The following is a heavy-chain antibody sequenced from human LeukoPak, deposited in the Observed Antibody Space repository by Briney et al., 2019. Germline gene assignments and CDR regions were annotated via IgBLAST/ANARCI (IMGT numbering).Heavy chain of an antibody. CDR3: AKVRGNYDFWSGFDY. J-gene: IGHJ4*02. V-gene: IGHV3-30*02. Sequence: GGSLRLSCTASGFTFNTYGMHWVRQAPGKGLKWVAFIRYDGSNKYYGDSVKGRFTISRDNSKNTLYLQMNSLRAEDTAVYYCAKVRGNYDFWSGFDYWGQGTLVTASS. CDR1: GFTFNTYG. D-gene: IGHD3-3*01. CDR2: IRYDGSNK.